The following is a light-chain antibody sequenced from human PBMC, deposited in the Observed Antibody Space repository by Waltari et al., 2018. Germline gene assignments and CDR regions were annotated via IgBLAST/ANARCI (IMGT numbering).Light chain of an antibody. Sequence: SYELTQPPSVSVSPGQTASITCPGDKLERKYVCWYQQKPGQSPVLVIYQDTKRPSGIPERFSGSNSGNTATLTISGTPAMDEADYYCQAWDSGTVIFGGGTKLTVL. CDR2: QDT. CDR1: KLERKY. CDR3: QAWDSGTVI. V-gene: IGLV3-1*01. J-gene: IGLJ2*01.